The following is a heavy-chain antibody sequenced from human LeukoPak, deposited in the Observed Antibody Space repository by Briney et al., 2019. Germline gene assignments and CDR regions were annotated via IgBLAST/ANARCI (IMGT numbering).Heavy chain of an antibody. J-gene: IGHJ4*02. CDR3: ASSSRGYFDY. CDR1: VESLSRDY. CDR2: IYYSGIS. V-gene: IGHV4-59*08. D-gene: IGHD1-1*01. Sequence: SETLSLTCTVSVESLSRDYWNWIRQPPRKGLEWIGYIYYSGISNYYPSLKSRVTISLDTSKNQFSLKLSSVTADDTAVYYFASSSRGYFDYWGEGTLVTVSS.